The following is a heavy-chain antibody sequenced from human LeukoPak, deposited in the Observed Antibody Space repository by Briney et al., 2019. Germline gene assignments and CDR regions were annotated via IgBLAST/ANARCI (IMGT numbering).Heavy chain of an antibody. Sequence: LETLSLTSAVYGDSFSGYYRGWIRQPPGKGLEWVGEINHSGTINYNPSLKSQVTILVDTSKNQFSLKLSSVTAADTAVYYCAILNGSGSYATSDYWGQGTLVTVSS. J-gene: IGHJ4*02. CDR2: INHSGTI. V-gene: IGHV4-34*01. CDR3: AILNGSGSYATSDY. CDR1: GDSFSGYY. D-gene: IGHD3-10*01.